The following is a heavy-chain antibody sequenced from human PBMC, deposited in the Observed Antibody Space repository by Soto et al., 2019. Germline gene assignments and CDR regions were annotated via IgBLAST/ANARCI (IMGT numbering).Heavy chain of an antibody. CDR1: GYTFTSYG. CDR3: ARGSAAAGPYYFDY. J-gene: IGHJ4*02. Sequence: ASVKVSCKASGYTFTSYGISWVRQAPGQGLEWMGWISAGNGATKYSQNFQDRVTIARDTSANTAFMELSGLRSEDTAVYYCARGSAAAGPYYFDYWAQGTLVTVSS. D-gene: IGHD6-13*01. CDR2: ISAGNGAT. V-gene: IGHV1-18*01.